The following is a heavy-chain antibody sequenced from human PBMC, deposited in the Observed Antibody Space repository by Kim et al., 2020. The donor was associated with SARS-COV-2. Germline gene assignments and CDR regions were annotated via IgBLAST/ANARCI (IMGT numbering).Heavy chain of an antibody. Sequence: SETLSLTCAVYGWSFSGYYWSWIRQPPGKGLEWIGEINDRGSTNYNPSFKSRFTLAVDTSKNQFSLKLNTVTAADTAVYYCARGHLSHTMIVVVITAMSYYCDYWGQGTLVTVSA. V-gene: IGHV4-34*01. CDR1: GWSFSGYY. CDR2: INDRGST. CDR3: ARGHLSHTMIVVVITAMSYYCDY. D-gene: IGHD3-22*01. J-gene: IGHJ4*02.